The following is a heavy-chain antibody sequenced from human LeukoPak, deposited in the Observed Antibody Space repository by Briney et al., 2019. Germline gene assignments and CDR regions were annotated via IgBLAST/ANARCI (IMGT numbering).Heavy chain of an antibody. CDR3: ARAPGVLWFGEPTYYGMDV. V-gene: IGHV1-2*02. Sequence: ASVKVSCKASGYTFTGHYMHWVRQAPGQGLEWMGWINPNSGGTNYAQKFQGRVTMTRDTSISTAYMELSRLRSDDTAVYYCARAPGVLWFGEPTYYGMDVWGQGTTVTVSS. D-gene: IGHD3-10*01. CDR1: GYTFTGHY. CDR2: INPNSGGT. J-gene: IGHJ6*02.